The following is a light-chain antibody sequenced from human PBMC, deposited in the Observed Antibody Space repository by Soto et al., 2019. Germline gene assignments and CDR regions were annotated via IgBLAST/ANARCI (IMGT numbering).Light chain of an antibody. J-gene: IGLJ1*01. V-gene: IGLV2-14*01. CDR3: SSYTSSSTLDV. CDR1: SSDVGGYNY. CDR2: EVS. Sequence: QSVLTQPASVSGSPGQSITISCTGTSSDVGGYNYVSWYQQHPGKAPKLMNEVSNRPSGVSNRFSGSKSGNTASLTISGLQAEDEADYYCSSYTSSSTLDVFGTGTKVTVL.